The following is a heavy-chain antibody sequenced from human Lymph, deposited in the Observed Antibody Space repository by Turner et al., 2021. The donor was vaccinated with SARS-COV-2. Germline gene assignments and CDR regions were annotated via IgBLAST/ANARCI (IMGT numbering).Heavy chain of an antibody. Sequence: QVQLVESGGGVVQPGRSLRLSCAGSGFTFSSYGMHWVRQAPGKGREWVVVIWYDGSNKYYADSVKGRFTISRDNSKNTLYLQRNSLGAEDTAVYYCARVKGYNGYDLRYYYGMDVWGQGTTVTVSS. D-gene: IGHD5-12*01. CDR2: IWYDGSNK. J-gene: IGHJ6*02. CDR1: GFTFSSYG. CDR3: ARVKGYNGYDLRYYYGMDV. V-gene: IGHV3-33*01.